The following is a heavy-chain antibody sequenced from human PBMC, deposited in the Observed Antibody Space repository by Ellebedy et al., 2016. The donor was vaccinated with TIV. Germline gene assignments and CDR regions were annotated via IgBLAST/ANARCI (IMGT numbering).Heavy chain of an antibody. CDR3: ARVTNYAFDL. CDR1: GFTFKSYA. CDR2: INADNGNT. D-gene: IGHD5-24*01. V-gene: IGHV1-3*01. J-gene: IGHJ3*01. Sequence: ASVKVSXXASGFTFKSYAIHWVRQAPGQRLEWMGWINADNGNTEYSQKFQGRVTITRDKSASTAYMELSSLSSEDTAVYFCARVTNYAFDLWGQGTVVTVSS.